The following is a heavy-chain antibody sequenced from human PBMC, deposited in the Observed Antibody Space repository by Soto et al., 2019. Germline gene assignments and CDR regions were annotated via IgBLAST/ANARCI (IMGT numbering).Heavy chain of an antibody. CDR1: GGSISSGGYS. Sequence: QLQLQESGSGLVKPSQTLSLTCAVSGGSISSGGYSWSWIRQPPGKGLEWIGYIYHSGSTYYNPSPESRVTIPVDRSNTRLSLKRGSVTAADAAVFYCSGVSGPWGQGTMFTVS. J-gene: IGHJ5*02. CDR3: SGVSGP. V-gene: IGHV4-30-2*01. CDR2: IYHSGST. D-gene: IGHD2-8*01.